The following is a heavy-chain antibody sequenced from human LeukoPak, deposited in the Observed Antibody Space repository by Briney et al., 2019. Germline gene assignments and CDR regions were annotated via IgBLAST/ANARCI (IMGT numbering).Heavy chain of an antibody. Sequence: SETLSLACAVYGGSFSGYYWSWIRQPPGKGLEWIGRISSSGSTNYNPSLKSRVTISVDTSKNQFSLKLSSVTAADTAVYFCARGPYSYDSSGAFDIWGQGTMVTVSS. J-gene: IGHJ3*02. CDR2: ISSSGST. D-gene: IGHD3-22*01. CDR1: GGSFSGYY. CDR3: ARGPYSYDSSGAFDI. V-gene: IGHV4-34*01.